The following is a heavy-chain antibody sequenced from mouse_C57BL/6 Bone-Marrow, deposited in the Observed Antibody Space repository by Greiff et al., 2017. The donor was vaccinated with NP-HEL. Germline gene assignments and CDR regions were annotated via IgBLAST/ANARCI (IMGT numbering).Heavy chain of an antibody. CDR1: GFTFSSYA. D-gene: IGHD4-1*01. CDR2: ISDGGSYT. V-gene: IGHV5-4*01. Sequence: EVKVEESGGGLVKPGGSLKLSCAASGFTFSSYAMSWVRQTPEKRLEWVATISDGGSYTYYPDNVKGRFTISRDNAKNNLYLQMSHLKSEDTAMYYCAREGTGHYWYFDVWGTGTTVTVSS. J-gene: IGHJ1*03. CDR3: AREGTGHYWYFDV.